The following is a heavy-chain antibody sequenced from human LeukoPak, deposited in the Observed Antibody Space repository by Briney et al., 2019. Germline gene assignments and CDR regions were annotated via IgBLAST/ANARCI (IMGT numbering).Heavy chain of an antibody. Sequence: GGSLRLSCAASGFTFSSHAMGWVRQAPGNGLEWVSSITGSGGNTYHADSVKGRFTISRDNSTYTLYLQMNSPRADVTAIYYCTKRVVSAGYFPDDYWGQGALVTVSS. CDR2: ITGSGGNT. D-gene: IGHD3-9*01. CDR1: GFTFSSHA. J-gene: IGHJ4*02. CDR3: TKRVVSAGYFPDDY. V-gene: IGHV3-23*01.